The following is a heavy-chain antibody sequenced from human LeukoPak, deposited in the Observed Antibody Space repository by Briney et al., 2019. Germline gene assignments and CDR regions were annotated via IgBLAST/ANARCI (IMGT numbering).Heavy chain of an antibody. CDR3: KKEYDKTNRSPQWGFDS. CDR2: ISGSSSHT. V-gene: IGHV3-23*01. D-gene: IGHD6-19*01. Sequence: GGSLRLSCAASGFTFSTYAMSWVRQAPGKGLEWVSGISGSSSHTEDADSVKGRFTISRDNSKNTLFLQMNNLRVEDTALYYCKKEYDKTNRSPQWGFDSWGQGTLVTVSS. CDR1: GFTFSTYA. J-gene: IGHJ4*02.